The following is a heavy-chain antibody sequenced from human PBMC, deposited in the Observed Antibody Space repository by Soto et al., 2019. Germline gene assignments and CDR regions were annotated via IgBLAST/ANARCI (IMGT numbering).Heavy chain of an antibody. J-gene: IGHJ4*02. CDR1: GGSISSDDYY. CDR3: AKEGGNWNGDDY. V-gene: IGHV4-30-4*01. CDR2: IYYSGST. D-gene: IGHD1-1*01. Sequence: SETLSLTCTVSGGSISSDDYYWSWIRQPPGKGLEWIGYIYYSGSTYYNPSLKSRVTISVDKSKDQFSLKLSSLTAADTAVYYCAKEGGNWNGDDYWGQGTLVTVSS.